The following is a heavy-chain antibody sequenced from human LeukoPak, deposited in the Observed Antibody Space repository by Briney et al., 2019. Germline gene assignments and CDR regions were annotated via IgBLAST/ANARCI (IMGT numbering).Heavy chain of an antibody. Sequence: GGSLRLSCAASGFTFSNFAMMWVRQAPGKGLEWVSSITGDYATYSADSVKGRFTVSIDNSNNTLYLQMNSLRAEDTAVYYCARVSFGPASEWFDPWGQGTLVTVSS. CDR1: GFTFSNFA. CDR3: ARVSFGPASEWFDP. CDR2: ITGDYAT. V-gene: IGHV3-23*01. D-gene: IGHD3/OR15-3a*01. J-gene: IGHJ5*02.